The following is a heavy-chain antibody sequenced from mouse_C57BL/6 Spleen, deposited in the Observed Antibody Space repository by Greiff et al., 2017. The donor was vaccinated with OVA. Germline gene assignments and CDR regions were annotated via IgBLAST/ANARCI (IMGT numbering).Heavy chain of an antibody. CDR3: TRSCSEYYSKGLFAD. CDR2: IDPDTGGT. D-gene: IGHD2-5*01. J-gene: IGHJ3*01. CDR1: GYTFTDYE. Sequence: QVQLQQSGAELVKPGASVTLSCKASGYTFTDYEMHWVKQTPVHGLEWIGAIDPDTGGTAYNQKFKGKAILTADKSSSTAYMELRSLTSEDSAVYYCTRSCSEYYSKGLFADWGKGTLVTVSS. V-gene: IGHV1-15*01.